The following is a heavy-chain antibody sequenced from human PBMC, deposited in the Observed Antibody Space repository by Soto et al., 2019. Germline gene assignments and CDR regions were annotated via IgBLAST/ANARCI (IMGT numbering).Heavy chain of an antibody. CDR2: INPSGGST. Sequence: ASVKVSCKASGYTFTSYYMHWVRQAPGQGLEWMGIINPSGGSTSYAQKFQGRVTMTRDTSTSTVYMELSSLRSEDTAVYYCARDSGGTAVAGTWNWFDPWGQGTLVTVSS. CDR3: ARDSGGTAVAGTWNWFDP. V-gene: IGHV1-46*01. CDR1: GYTFTSYY. J-gene: IGHJ5*02. D-gene: IGHD6-19*01.